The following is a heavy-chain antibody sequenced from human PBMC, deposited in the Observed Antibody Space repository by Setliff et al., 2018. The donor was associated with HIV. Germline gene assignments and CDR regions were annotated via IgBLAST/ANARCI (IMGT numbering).Heavy chain of an antibody. V-gene: IGHV4-39*07. CDR1: GGSISSRGSF. Sequence: PSETLSLTCSVSGGSISSRGSFWGWIRQPPGKGLEWIGSIYPSGSTNYNPSLKSRVTISVDTSKNQFSLKLSSVTAADTAVFYCARVPFTTGFDYWGQGILVTVSS. J-gene: IGHJ4*02. D-gene: IGHD3-3*01. CDR2: IYPSGST. CDR3: ARVPFTTGFDY.